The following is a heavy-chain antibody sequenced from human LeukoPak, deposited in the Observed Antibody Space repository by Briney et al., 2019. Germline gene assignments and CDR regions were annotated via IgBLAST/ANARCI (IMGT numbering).Heavy chain of an antibody. V-gene: IGHV3-15*01. J-gene: IGHJ4*02. CDR1: GFTFSNAW. Sequence: GGSLRLSCAASGFTFSNAWMSWVRQAPGRGLEWVGRIKRKGDDGTTDYAAPVKGRLSVSRDDSKNMLYLQMNSLKSEDTAVYYCTAGTGRSDFDYWGQGTLVTVSS. D-gene: IGHD3/OR15-3a*01. CDR3: TAGTGRSDFDY. CDR2: IKRKGDDGTT.